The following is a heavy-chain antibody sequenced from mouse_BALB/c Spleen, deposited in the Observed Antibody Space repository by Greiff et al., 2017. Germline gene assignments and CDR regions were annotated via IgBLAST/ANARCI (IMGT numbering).Heavy chain of an antibody. CDR3: ARSEIHYYGYRFAY. D-gene: IGHD1-2*01. J-gene: IGHJ3*01. V-gene: IGHV1-9*01. CDR1: GYTFSSYW. CDR2: ILPGSGST. Sequence: VKLMESGAELMKPGASVKISCKATGYTFSSYWIEWVKQRPGHGLEWIGEILPGSGSTNYNEKFKGKATFTADTSSNPAYMQLSSLTSEDSAVYYCARSEIHYYGYRFAYWGQGTLVTVSA.